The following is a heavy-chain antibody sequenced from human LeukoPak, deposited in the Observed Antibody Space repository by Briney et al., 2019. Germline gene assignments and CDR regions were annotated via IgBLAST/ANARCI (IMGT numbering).Heavy chain of an antibody. CDR1: GFTFNSYS. J-gene: IGHJ5*02. D-gene: IGHD3-10*02. CDR2: LSGGGDGT. Sequence: GGSLRLSCAASGFTFNSYSMTWVRQAPGKGLEWVSALSGGGDGTYYADSVKGRFTISRDNSKNTLYLQMNSLRAEDTAVYYCAKVFGPFDPWGQGTLVTVSS. CDR3: AKVFGPFDP. V-gene: IGHV3-23*01.